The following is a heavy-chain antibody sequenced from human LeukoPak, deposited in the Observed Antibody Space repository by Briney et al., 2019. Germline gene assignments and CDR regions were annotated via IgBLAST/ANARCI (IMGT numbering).Heavy chain of an antibody. V-gene: IGHV3-7*01. Sequence: GGSLRLSCAASGFTFSSYWMSWVRQAPGKGLEWVANIKRDESEKYYVDSVKGRFTISRDNAKNSLYLQMNSLRAEDTAVYYCARAVGVTPRPPDYWGQGTLVTVSS. CDR2: IKRDESEK. CDR3: ARAVGVTPRPPDY. CDR1: GFTFSSYW. D-gene: IGHD1-26*01. J-gene: IGHJ4*02.